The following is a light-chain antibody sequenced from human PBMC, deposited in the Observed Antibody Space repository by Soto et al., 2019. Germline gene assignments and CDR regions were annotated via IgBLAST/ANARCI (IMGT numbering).Light chain of an antibody. Sequence: EIVMTQTPLSLSVTPGQSASISCRSSQTLLHSNGKSYLYWYLQKAGQAPQLLIYEVSKRFSGVPDRFSGSGAGTDFTLIISRVEADDVGVYYCLQSLHFPLTFGGGTKVEIK. CDR2: EVS. V-gene: IGKV2D-29*01. CDR1: QTLLHSNGKSY. CDR3: LQSLHFPLT. J-gene: IGKJ4*01.